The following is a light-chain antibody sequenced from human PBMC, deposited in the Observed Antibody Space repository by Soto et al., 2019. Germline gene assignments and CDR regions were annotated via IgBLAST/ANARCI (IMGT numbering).Light chain of an antibody. CDR2: AAS. Sequence: AIRMTQSPSSFSASTGDRVTITCRASQGISSYLAWYQQKPGKAPKLLIYAASTLQSGVPSRFSGSGSGTDFTLTISCLQSEDFATYYCQQYYSYPSTFGGGTKVHIK. V-gene: IGKV1-8*01. CDR3: QQYYSYPST. CDR1: QGISSY. J-gene: IGKJ4*01.